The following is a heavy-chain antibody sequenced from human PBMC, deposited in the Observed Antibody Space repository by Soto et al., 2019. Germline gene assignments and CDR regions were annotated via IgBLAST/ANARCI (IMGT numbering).Heavy chain of an antibody. CDR2: IIPIFGTA. V-gene: IGHV1-69*13. J-gene: IGHJ6*02. CDR3: ARSMPPNIVVVPAAPWVYYYGMDV. Sequence: ASVKVSCKASGGTFSNYAISWVRQAPGQGLERMGGIIPIFGTANYAQKFQGRVTITADESTSTAYMELSSLRSEDTAVYYCARSMPPNIVVVPAAPWVYYYGMDVWGQGTTVTVSS. CDR1: GGTFSNYA. D-gene: IGHD2-2*01.